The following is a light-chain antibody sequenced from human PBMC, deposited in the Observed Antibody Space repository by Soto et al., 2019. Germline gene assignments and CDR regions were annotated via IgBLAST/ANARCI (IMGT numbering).Light chain of an antibody. J-gene: IGLJ3*02. CDR2: EDN. CDR1: SGSIASNY. Sequence: LTQPHSVSESPGKTVIISCTRSSGSIASNYVQWYQQRPGSSPTTAIYEDNQRPSGVPDRFSGSIDSSSNSASLTISGLETEDEADYFCQSYDATNQVFGGGTKLTVL. CDR3: QSYDATNQV. V-gene: IGLV6-57*01.